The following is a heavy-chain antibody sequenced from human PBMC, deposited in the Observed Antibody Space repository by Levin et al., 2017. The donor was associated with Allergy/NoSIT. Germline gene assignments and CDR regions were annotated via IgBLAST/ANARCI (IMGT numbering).Heavy chain of an antibody. J-gene: IGHJ4*02. CDR1: GFTFASYA. Sequence: GESLKISCVASGFTFASYAMSWVRQAPGKGLEWVISSSDGSTYYADSVKGRFTISRDTSKNTLYLQMNSLRAEDTAVYYCAKVSITFGGVIVQPHDYWGQGTLVTVSS. CDR2: SSSDGST. CDR3: AKVSITFGGVIVQPHDY. V-gene: IGHV3-23*01. D-gene: IGHD3-16*02.